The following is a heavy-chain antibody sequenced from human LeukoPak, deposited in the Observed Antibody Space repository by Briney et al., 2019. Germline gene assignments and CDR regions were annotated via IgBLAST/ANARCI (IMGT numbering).Heavy chain of an antibody. J-gene: IGHJ4*02. CDR3: ARVGYYASGPFSYFDY. Sequence: GGSLRLSCAASGFTFSGYAMHWVCQAPGKGLEWVAVISYDGSNEYYADSVKGRFTISRDNSKNTLYLQMNSLSVEDTAVYYCARVGYYASGPFSYFDYWGQGTLVTVSS. D-gene: IGHD3-10*01. CDR2: ISYDGSNE. CDR1: GFTFSGYA. V-gene: IGHV3-30-3*01.